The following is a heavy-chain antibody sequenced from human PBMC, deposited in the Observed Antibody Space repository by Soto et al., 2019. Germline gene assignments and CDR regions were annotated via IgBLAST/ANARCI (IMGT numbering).Heavy chain of an antibody. CDR1: GGSISSGDYY. V-gene: IGHV4-30-4*01. CDR2: IYYSGST. CDR3: ARDLWFGEFIDAFDI. D-gene: IGHD3-10*01. Sequence: QVQLQESGPGLVKPSQTLSLTCTVSGGSISSGDYYWSWIRQPPGKGLEWIGSIYYSGSTYYNPSLKSRVTISVDTSKNQFSLTLSSVTAADTAVYYCARDLWFGEFIDAFDIWGQGTMVTVSS. J-gene: IGHJ3*02.